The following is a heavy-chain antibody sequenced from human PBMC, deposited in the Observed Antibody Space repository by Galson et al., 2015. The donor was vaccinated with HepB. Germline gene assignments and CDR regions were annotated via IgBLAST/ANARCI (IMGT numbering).Heavy chain of an antibody. Sequence: SVKVSCKASGGTFSSYAISWVRQAPGQGLEWMGGIIPILGIANYAQKFQGRVTITADKSTSTAYMELSSLRSEDTAVYYCARAQGVVPAAMDVRGDYYYYYYMDVWGKGTTVTVSS. D-gene: IGHD2-2*01. CDR3: ARAQGVVPAAMDVRGDYYYYYYMDV. J-gene: IGHJ6*03. CDR1: GGTFSSYA. CDR2: IIPILGIA. V-gene: IGHV1-69*10.